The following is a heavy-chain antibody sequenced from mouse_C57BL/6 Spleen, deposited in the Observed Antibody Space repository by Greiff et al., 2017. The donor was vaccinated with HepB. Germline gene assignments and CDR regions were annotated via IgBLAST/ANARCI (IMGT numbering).Heavy chain of an antibody. V-gene: IGHV1-52*01. CDR2: IDPSDSET. Sequence: QVQLQQPGAELVRPGSSVKLSCKASGYTFTSYWMHWVKQRPIQGLEWIGNIDPSDSETHYNQKFKDKATLTVDKSSSTAYMQLSSLTSEDSAVYYCAREDHYYGSSPFDYWGQGTTLTVSS. J-gene: IGHJ2*01. CDR1: GYTFTSYW. CDR3: AREDHYYGSSPFDY. D-gene: IGHD1-1*01.